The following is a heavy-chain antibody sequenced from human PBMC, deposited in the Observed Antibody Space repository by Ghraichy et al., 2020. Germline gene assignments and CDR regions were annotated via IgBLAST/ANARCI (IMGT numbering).Heavy chain of an antibody. D-gene: IGHD4-17*01. CDR1: GFTFSNAW. Sequence: GGSLRLSCAASGFTFSNAWMSWVRQAPGKGLEWVGRIKSKTDGGTTDYAAPVKGRFTISRDDSKNTLYLQMNSLKTEDTAVYYCTTEVAGDYYMDVWGKGTTVTVSS. CDR3: TTEVAGDYYMDV. V-gene: IGHV3-15*01. J-gene: IGHJ6*03. CDR2: IKSKTDGGTT.